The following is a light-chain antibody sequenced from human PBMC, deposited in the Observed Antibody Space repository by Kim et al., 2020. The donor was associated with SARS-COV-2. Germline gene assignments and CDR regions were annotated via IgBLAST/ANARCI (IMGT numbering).Light chain of an antibody. V-gene: IGKV1-9*01. Sequence: DIQLTQSPSFLSASVGDRVTITCRASQGISSYLAWYQQKPGKAPKLLIYAASTLQSGVPSRFSGSGSGTEFTPTISSLQPEDFATYYCQQLNSYPGTFGGGTKLEIK. CDR2: AAS. CDR1: QGISSY. J-gene: IGKJ4*01. CDR3: QQLNSYPGT.